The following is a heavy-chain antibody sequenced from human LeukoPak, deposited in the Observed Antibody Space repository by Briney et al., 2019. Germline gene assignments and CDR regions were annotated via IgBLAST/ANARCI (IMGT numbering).Heavy chain of an antibody. CDR1: GFTFSSYA. Sequence: GGSLRLSCAASGFTFSSYAMHWVRQAPGKGLEWVAVISSDGSNKYYADSVKGRFTISRDNSQNTLYLQMNSLRAEDTAVYYCAKGAYDYIEIAYFDYWGQGSLVTVSS. CDR2: ISSDGSNK. CDR3: AKGAYDYIEIAYFDY. J-gene: IGHJ4*02. D-gene: IGHD5-12*01. V-gene: IGHV3-30*04.